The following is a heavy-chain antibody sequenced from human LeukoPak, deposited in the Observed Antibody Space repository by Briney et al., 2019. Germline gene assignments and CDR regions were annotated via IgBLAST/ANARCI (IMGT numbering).Heavy chain of an antibody. CDR3: ARDGWFGELNHFDY. J-gene: IGHJ4*02. CDR2: ISSSSSYI. Sequence: PGGSLRLSCAASGFTFSSYSMNWVRQAPGKGLEWVSSISSSSSYIYYADSVKGRFTISRDNAKNSLYLQMNSLRAEDTAVYYCARDGWFGELNHFDYWGQGTLVTVSS. V-gene: IGHV3-21*01. D-gene: IGHD3-10*01. CDR1: GFTFSSYS.